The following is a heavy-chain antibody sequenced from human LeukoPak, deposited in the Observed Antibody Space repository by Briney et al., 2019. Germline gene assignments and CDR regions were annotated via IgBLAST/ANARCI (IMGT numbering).Heavy chain of an antibody. CDR3: ARETCSSTSCYAIDDYGMDV. J-gene: IGHJ6*02. CDR2: INPSGGST. CDR1: GYTFTGYY. D-gene: IGHD2-2*01. V-gene: IGHV1-46*01. Sequence: ASVKVSCRASGYTFTGYYMHWVRQAPGQGLEWKGIINPSGGSTSHAQKFQGRVTMTRDTSTSTVYMELRSLRSDDTAVYYCARETCSSTSCYAIDDYGMDVWGQGTTVTVSS.